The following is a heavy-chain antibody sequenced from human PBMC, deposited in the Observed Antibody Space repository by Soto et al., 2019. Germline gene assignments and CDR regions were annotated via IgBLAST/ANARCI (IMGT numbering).Heavy chain of an antibody. CDR2: INPSGGST. D-gene: IGHD4-17*01. Sequence: QVQLVQSGAEVKKPGASVKASCKASGYTFTSYYMHWVRQAPGQGLEWMGIINPSGGSTSYAQKFQGRVTMTRDTSTSTVYMELSSLRSEDTAVYYCASLDYGGNSPLDYWGQGTLVTVSS. V-gene: IGHV1-46*01. CDR1: GYTFTSYY. J-gene: IGHJ4*02. CDR3: ASLDYGGNSPLDY.